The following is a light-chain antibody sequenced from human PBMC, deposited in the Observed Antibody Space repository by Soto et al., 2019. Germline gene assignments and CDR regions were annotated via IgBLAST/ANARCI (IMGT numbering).Light chain of an antibody. V-gene: IGLV2-11*01. Sequence: HSVLTQPRSVSGSPGQSVTISCTGTSSDVGGYNSVSWYQQYPGKAPKLMIYDVSKRPSGVPDRFSGSKSGNAASLTISGLQAEDEADYYCCSYAGTYTWVFGGGTKLTVL. J-gene: IGLJ3*02. CDR3: CSYAGTYTWV. CDR1: SSDVGGYNS. CDR2: DVS.